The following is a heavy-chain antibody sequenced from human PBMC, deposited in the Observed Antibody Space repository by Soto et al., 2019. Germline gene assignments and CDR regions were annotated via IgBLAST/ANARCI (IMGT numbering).Heavy chain of an antibody. D-gene: IGHD1-26*01. CDR1: GFTFSSYA. CDR2: ISGSGGST. CDR3: ARTRCAGGRLSHYFDY. Sequence: PGGSLRLSCAASGFTFSSYAMSWVRQAPGKGLEWVSAISGSGGSTYYVDSVKGRFTISRDNSKNTLYLQMNSLRAEDTAVYYCARTRCAGGRLSHYFDYWGQGTLVTVSS. V-gene: IGHV3-23*01. J-gene: IGHJ4*02.